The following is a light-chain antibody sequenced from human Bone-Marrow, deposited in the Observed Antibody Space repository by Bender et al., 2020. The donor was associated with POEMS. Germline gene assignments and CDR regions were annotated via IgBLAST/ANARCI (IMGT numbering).Light chain of an antibody. CDR1: SSDVGNYNL. V-gene: IGLV2-23*01. J-gene: IGLJ3*02. Sequence: QSALTQPASVSGSPGQSITISCTGTSSDVGNYNLVSWYQQHPGKAPKLMIYEGSKRPSGVCNRFSGSKSANTASLTISVVQVEGEYDYSYSAYAGTWVCGGATKLTVL. CDR3: SAYAGTWV. CDR2: EGS.